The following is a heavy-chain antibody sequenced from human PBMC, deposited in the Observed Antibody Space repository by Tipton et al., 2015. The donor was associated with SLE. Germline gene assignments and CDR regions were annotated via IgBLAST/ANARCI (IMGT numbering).Heavy chain of an antibody. CDR2: VYSSGST. CDR1: GGSISTNY. Sequence: TLSLTCIVSGGSISTNYWSWIRQPAGKGLEWIGRVYSSGSTDYNPPPESRVTMSIDTSKNEFSLKLRSVTAADTAIYHCAKDAHYNWLISGNWFDPWGQGSLVTVSS. V-gene: IGHV4-4*07. J-gene: IGHJ5*02. D-gene: IGHD3-9*01. CDR3: AKDAHYNWLISGNWFDP.